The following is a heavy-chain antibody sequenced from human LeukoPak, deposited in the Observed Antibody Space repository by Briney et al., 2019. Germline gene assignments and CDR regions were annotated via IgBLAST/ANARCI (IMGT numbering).Heavy chain of an antibody. D-gene: IGHD4-17*01. V-gene: IGHV3-11*01. CDR1: GFTFSDYY. Sequence: PGGSLRLSCAASGFTFSDYYMNWIRQAPGKWLEWVSYISSSGSTIYYADSVKDRFTISRDNRKDSLYLQMNSLRAEDTAVYYCASYGDPSHYYYYYMEVWGKGATVTVSS. J-gene: IGHJ6*03. CDR3: ASYGDPSHYYYYYMEV. CDR2: ISSSGSTI.